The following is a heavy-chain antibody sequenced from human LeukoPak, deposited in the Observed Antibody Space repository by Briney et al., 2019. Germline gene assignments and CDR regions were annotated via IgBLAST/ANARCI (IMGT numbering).Heavy chain of an antibody. CDR3: AKGGMGGWYDEPFDY. V-gene: IGHV3-23*01. CDR1: GLTFSSYA. Sequence: TGGSLRLSCAASGLTFSSYAMSWVRQAPGKGLEWVSGVSSSGGSTFYADSVKGRFTISRDNSKNTLYLQMNSLRAEDTAIYYCAKGGMGGWYDEPFDYWGQGTLVTVSS. D-gene: IGHD6-19*01. J-gene: IGHJ4*02. CDR2: VSSSGGST.